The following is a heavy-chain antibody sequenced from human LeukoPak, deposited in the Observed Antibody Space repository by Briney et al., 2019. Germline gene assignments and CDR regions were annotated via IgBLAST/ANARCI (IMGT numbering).Heavy chain of an antibody. Sequence: PSQTLSLTCTVSGGSISSGSYYWSWIRQPPGKGLEWIGYIYYSGSTNYNPSLKSRVTISVDTSKNQFSLKLSSVTAADTAVYYCARAYSSGWALDYWGQGTLVTVSS. V-gene: IGHV4-61*01. CDR3: ARAYSSGWALDY. CDR1: GGSISSGSYY. D-gene: IGHD6-19*01. J-gene: IGHJ4*02. CDR2: IYYSGST.